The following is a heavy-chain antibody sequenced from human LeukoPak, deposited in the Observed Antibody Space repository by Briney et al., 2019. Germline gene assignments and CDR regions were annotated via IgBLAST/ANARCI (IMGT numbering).Heavy chain of an antibody. CDR2: ISGSGSGT. D-gene: IGHD2-8*01. V-gene: IGHV3-23*01. Sequence: GGSLRLSCAASGFSFSIYAMTWVRQAPGKGLECVAVISGSGSGTYHADSVKGRFTISRDNSKDTLYLQMNSLRGDDTAVYYCARATPAGVYYFDYWGQGTLVTVSS. J-gene: IGHJ4*02. CDR1: GFSFSIYA. CDR3: ARATPAGVYYFDY.